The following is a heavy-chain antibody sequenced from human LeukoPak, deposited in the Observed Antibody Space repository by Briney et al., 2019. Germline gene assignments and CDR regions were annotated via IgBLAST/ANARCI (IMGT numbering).Heavy chain of an antibody. CDR2: IYSGGST. CDR3: ARMDFWSGQLDY. CDR1: GFPVSSNY. J-gene: IGHJ4*02. V-gene: IGHV3-66*02. D-gene: IGHD3-3*01. Sequence: GSLRLSCAASGFPVSSNYMSWVRQAPGKGLEWVSVIYSGGSTYYADSVKGRFTISRDNSKNTLYLQMNSLRAEDTAVYYCARMDFWSGQLDYWGQGTLVTVSS.